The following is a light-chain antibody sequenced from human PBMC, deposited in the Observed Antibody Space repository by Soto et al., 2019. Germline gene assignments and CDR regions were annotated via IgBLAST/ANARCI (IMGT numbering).Light chain of an antibody. CDR3: CSYAGSSTFV. V-gene: IGLV2-23*02. Sequence: QSALTQPASVSGSPGQSITISCTGTSSNVGSYDLVSWYQQHPGKAPKLMIYDVTKRPSGVSDRFSGSKSGYTASLTISGLQAEDEADYYCCSYAGSSTFVFGGGTKLTVL. J-gene: IGLJ2*01. CDR2: DVT. CDR1: SSNVGSYDL.